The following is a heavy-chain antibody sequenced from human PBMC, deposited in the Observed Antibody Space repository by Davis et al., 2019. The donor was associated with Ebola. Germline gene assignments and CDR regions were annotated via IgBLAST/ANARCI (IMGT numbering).Heavy chain of an antibody. D-gene: IGHD6-19*01. CDR3: ARDLKIAVSGRDAFDI. J-gene: IGHJ3*02. Sequence: ASVKVSCKASGYTFTSYDINWVRQATGQGLEWMGWMNPNSGNTGYAQKFQGRVTMTRNTSISTAYMELRSLRSDDTAVYYCARDLKIAVSGRDAFDIWGQGTMVTVSS. CDR2: MNPNSGNT. V-gene: IGHV1-8*01. CDR1: GYTFTSYD.